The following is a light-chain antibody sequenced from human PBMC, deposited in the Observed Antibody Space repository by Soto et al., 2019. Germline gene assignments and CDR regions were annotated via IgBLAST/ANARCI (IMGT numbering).Light chain of an antibody. V-gene: IGKV2-28*01. J-gene: IGKJ1*01. CDR1: ESLLHSSGYNY. Sequence: DIVMTQSPLSLSVTPGEPAPISCRSSESLLHSSGYNYLDWYLQKPGQSPQLLIYLGSNRASGVPDRFSGSGSGTDFTLKISRLEADDVWVYYCMQGPETPTFGQGTKVEIK. CDR2: LGS. CDR3: MQGPETPT.